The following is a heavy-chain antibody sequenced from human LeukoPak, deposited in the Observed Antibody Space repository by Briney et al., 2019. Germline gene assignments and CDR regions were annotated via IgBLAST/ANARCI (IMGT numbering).Heavy chain of an antibody. J-gene: IGHJ5*02. CDR2: INSGGNT. Sequence: PGGSLRLSCAASGFTVSSSYMSWVRQAPGKGLEWVSDINSGGNTYYADSVKGRFTISRDNSKNTLYLQMNSLRAEDTAVYYCAREVNWFDPWGQGTLVTVSS. CDR1: GFTVSSSY. V-gene: IGHV3-66*01. CDR3: AREVNWFDP.